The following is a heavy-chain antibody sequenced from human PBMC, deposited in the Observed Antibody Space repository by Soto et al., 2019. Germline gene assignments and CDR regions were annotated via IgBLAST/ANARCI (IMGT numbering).Heavy chain of an antibody. J-gene: IGHJ3*02. CDR3: ARASSFRGDFDI. Sequence: VQLQESGPGLVKPSGTLSLNCAVSGGSIRSSSWWTWLRQSPGKGLEWIGEIYHAGSPNYNPSFQSRVTISADTSKNFFSLRLTSVTAADTAIYYCARASSFRGDFDIWGQGTAVTVSS. CDR1: GGSIRSSSW. V-gene: IGHV4-4*02. CDR2: IYHAGSP. D-gene: IGHD3-10*01.